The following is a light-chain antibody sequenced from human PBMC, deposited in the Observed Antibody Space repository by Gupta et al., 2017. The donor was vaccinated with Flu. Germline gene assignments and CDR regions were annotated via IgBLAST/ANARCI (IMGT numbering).Light chain of an antibody. J-gene: IGKJ4*01. V-gene: IGKV1-12*01. CDR3: QQADSFPLT. Sequence: IQMTHSPSSVSASVGDRVTITCRASQGIASWLAWYQQKPGQAPELLIYAASTMQSGVPSRFSGSGSGTEFTLTISRLQPEDFATYYCQQADSFPLTFGGGTKVEIE. CDR2: AAS. CDR1: QGIASW.